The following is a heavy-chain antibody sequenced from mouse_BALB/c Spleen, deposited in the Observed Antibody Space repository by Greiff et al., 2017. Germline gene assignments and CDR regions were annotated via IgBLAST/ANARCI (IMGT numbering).Heavy chain of an antibody. Sequence: EVQVVESGGGLVQPGGSLRLSCATSGFTFTDYYMSWVRQPPGKALEWLGFIRNKANGYTTEYSASVKGRFTISRDNSQSILYLQMNTLRAEDSATYYCARGGDYDGYWYFDVWGAGTTVTVSS. CDR1: GFTFTDYY. CDR3: ARGGDYDGYWYFDV. D-gene: IGHD2-4*01. CDR2: IRNKANGYTT. V-gene: IGHV7-3*02. J-gene: IGHJ1*01.